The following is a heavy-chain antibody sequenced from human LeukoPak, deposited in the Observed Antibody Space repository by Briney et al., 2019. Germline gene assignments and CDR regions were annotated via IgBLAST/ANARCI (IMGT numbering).Heavy chain of an antibody. D-gene: IGHD3-16*02. J-gene: IGHJ4*02. CDR3: AAVWGSYRYRDY. CDR2: FDPEDGET. V-gene: IGHV1-24*01. CDR1: GYTLTELS. Sequence: ASVKVSCKVSGYTLTELSMHWVRQAPGKGLEWMGGFDPEDGETIYAQKFQGRVTMTEDTSTDTAYMELSSLRSEDTAAYYCAAVWGSYRYRDYWGQGTLVTVSS.